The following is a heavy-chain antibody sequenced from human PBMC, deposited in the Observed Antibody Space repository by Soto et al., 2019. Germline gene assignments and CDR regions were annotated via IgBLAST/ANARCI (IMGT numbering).Heavy chain of an antibody. D-gene: IGHD1-26*01. CDR2: ISSWGSTI. CDR3: PRDLVERIDDN. Sequence: PGGSLRLSCAASGFSFSGSSMNWVRQASGRGLEWLSYISSWGSTIYYADSVKGRFTVSRDNAKNSQYLQMHGATDEGTAVYSCPRDLVERIDDNWGKGTPVTVSS. V-gene: IGHV3-48*02. CDR1: GFSFSGSS. J-gene: IGHJ4*01.